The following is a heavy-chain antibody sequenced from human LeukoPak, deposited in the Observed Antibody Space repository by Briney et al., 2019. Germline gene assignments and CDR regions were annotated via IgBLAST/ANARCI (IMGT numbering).Heavy chain of an antibody. CDR1: GYTFTSYA. CDR2: INAGNGNT. D-gene: IGHD2-2*01. J-gene: IGHJ4*02. V-gene: IGHV1-3*01. CDR3: ARDNRRAVLQYQLLGF. Sequence: GASVKVSCKASGYTFTSYAMHWVRQAPGQRLEWMGWINAGNGNTKYSQKFQGRVTITRDTSASTAYMELSSLRSEDTAVYYCARDNRRAVLQYQLLGFWGQGTLVTVSS.